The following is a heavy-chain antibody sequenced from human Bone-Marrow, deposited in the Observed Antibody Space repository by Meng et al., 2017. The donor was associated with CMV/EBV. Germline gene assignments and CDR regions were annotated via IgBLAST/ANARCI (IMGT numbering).Heavy chain of an antibody. CDR3: TTETGVYCSSTSCYIGH. J-gene: IGHJ4*02. CDR1: GFTFSNAW. CDR2: IKSKTDGGTT. Sequence: GESLKISCAASGFTFSNAWMSWVRQAPGKGLEWVGRIKSKTDGGTTDYAAPVKGRFTISRDDSKNTLYLQMNSLKTEDTAVYYCTTETGVYCSSTSCYIGHWGQGTLVTVSS. V-gene: IGHV3-15*01. D-gene: IGHD2-2*02.